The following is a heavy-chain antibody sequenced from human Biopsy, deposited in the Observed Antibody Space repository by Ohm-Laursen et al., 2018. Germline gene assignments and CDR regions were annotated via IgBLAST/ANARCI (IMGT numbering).Heavy chain of an antibody. V-gene: IGHV1-24*01. CDR2: FAPENGKT. D-gene: IGHD1-1*01. Sequence: SSVKVSCKVSGYAVTEFPMHWVRQAPGKGLEWMGGFAPENGKTIYAQKFQGRVTMTEDTSTSTAYMEVWRLRSDDTAVYYCAADINVWNVNYWGQGTQVIVSS. CDR3: AADINVWNVNY. J-gene: IGHJ4*02. CDR1: GYAVTEFP.